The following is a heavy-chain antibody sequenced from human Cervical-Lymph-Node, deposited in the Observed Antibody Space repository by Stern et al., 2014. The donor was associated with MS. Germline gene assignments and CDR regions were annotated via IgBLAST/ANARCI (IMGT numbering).Heavy chain of an antibody. CDR2: INRDGTPI. D-gene: IGHD3-10*01. CDR3: TKDTYGPEDY. V-gene: IGHV3-74*03. CDR1: GFTFRDYW. Sequence: EVQLEESGGGLVQPGGSLRLSCVASGFTFRDYWMHWVRQGLGKGLVWVAPINRDGTPIPHADSVKGRFTISRDNAKNTLYLQMNSLRVEDTAVYYCTKDTYGPEDYWGQGTSVTVSS. J-gene: IGHJ4*02.